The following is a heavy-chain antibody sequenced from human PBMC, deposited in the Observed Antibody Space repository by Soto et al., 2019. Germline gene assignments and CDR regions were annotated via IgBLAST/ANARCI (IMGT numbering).Heavy chain of an antibody. D-gene: IGHD7-27*01. Sequence: EVQLVETGGGLIQPGGSLRLSCAASGFTVSSNYMSWVRQAPGKGLEWVSVIYSGGSTYYADSVKGRFTISRDNSKNTLYLQMNSLRAEDTAVYYCARYGTLTGDAFYIWGQGTMVTVSS. J-gene: IGHJ3*02. CDR2: IYSGGST. CDR3: ARYGTLTGDAFYI. CDR1: GFTVSSNY. V-gene: IGHV3-53*02.